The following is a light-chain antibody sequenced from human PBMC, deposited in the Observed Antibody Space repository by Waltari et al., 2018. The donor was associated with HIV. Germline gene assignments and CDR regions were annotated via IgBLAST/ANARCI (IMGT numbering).Light chain of an antibody. V-gene: IGLV3-21*02. Sequence: SSVLTQPPSVSVAPGQTVSMTCEGNNVGSKDVHWYQQKPGRAPVLVVYDDSDRPSGIPERFSGSKSGNTATLSISRVEVGDGADYYCQVWDIISAYVIFGGGTKLTVL. CDR1: NVGSKD. CDR2: DDS. CDR3: QVWDIISAYVI. J-gene: IGLJ2*01.